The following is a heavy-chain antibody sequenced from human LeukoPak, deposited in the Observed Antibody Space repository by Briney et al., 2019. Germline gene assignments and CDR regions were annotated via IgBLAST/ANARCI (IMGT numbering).Heavy chain of an antibody. Sequence: RASVKVSCKASGYTFTSYDINWVRQATGQGLEWMGWRNTLRGNTGYVQKIQGRVTMTRNTSISTAYMELSSLRSEDTAVYYCARLMQYSSSWYGSYYYGMDVWGQGTTVTVSS. CDR1: GYTFTSYD. D-gene: IGHD6-13*01. CDR3: ARLMQYSSSWYGSYYYGMDV. J-gene: IGHJ6*02. V-gene: IGHV1-8*01. CDR2: RNTLRGNT.